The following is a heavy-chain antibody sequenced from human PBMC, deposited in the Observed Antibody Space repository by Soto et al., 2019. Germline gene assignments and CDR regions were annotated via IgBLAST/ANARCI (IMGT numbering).Heavy chain of an antibody. D-gene: IGHD6-13*01. CDR1: GYTFTSYY. V-gene: IGHV1-46*01. CDR2: INPSGGST. J-gene: IGHJ4*02. Sequence: QVQLVQSGAEVKKPGASVKVSCKASGYTFTSYYMHWVRQAPGQGLEWMGIINPSGGSTSYAQKFQGRVTMTRDTSTSTGYMELSSLRSEDTAVYYCSGGAAAGYFDYWGQGTLVTVSS. CDR3: SGGAAAGYFDY.